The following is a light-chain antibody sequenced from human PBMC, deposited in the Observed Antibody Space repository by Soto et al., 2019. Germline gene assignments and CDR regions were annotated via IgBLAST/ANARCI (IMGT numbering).Light chain of an antibody. Sequence: EVVFTYAQGTLFFSPVERATLSCRASLSVSSNFLAWYQQKPGQAPRLLIYGASNRATGIPDRFSGSGSGTDFTLTISSLEPEDFAVYYCQLRNNRPPEVTFGPGTKVDIK. CDR3: QLRNNRPPEVT. CDR1: LSVSSN. J-gene: IGKJ3*01. CDR2: GAS. V-gene: IGKV3D-20*02.